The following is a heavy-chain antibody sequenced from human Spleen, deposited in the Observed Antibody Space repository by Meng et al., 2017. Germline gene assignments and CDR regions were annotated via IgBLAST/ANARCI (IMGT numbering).Heavy chain of an antibody. J-gene: IGHJ6*02. D-gene: IGHD2-21*01. V-gene: IGHV3-20*04. CDR2: INWNGD. CDR1: GFKIDDFG. CDR3: AKDIVRRFGYYYYGMDV. Sequence: GGSLRLSCAAFGFKIDDFGMSWVRQVPGKGLEWVSGINWNGDRYADSVKGRFTISRDNSKNSLYLQMNSLRTEDTALYYCAKDIVRRFGYYYYGMDVWGQGTTVTVSS.